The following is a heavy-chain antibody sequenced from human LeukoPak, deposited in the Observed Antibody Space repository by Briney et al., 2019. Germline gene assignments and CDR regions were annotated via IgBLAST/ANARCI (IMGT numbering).Heavy chain of an antibody. CDR2: IYTSGST. Sequence: PSETLSLTCTVSGGSISSGSYYWSWIRQPAGKGLERIGRIYTSGSTNYNPSLKSRVTISVDTSKNQFSLKLSSVTAADTAVYYCARGVTTGGSSFWFDPWGQGTLVTVSS. V-gene: IGHV4-61*02. CDR3: ARGVTTGGSSFWFDP. D-gene: IGHD1-14*01. J-gene: IGHJ5*02. CDR1: GGSISSGSYY.